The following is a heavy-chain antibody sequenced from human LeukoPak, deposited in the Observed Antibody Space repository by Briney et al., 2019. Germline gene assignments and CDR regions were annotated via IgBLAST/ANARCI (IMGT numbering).Heavy chain of an antibody. D-gene: IGHD6-13*01. CDR1: GLIFSDYA. V-gene: IGHV3-23*01. CDR3: AKDRRAAAGPPYYFDT. CDR2: ISGSGGRT. J-gene: IGHJ4*02. Sequence: GGSLRLSCAASGLIFSDYAMTWVRQAPGKGLQWVSTISGSGGRTYYTDSVKGRFTISRDNSRNMPYLQMNSLRAEDTAIYYCAKDRRAAAGPPYYFDTWGQGTLVAVSS.